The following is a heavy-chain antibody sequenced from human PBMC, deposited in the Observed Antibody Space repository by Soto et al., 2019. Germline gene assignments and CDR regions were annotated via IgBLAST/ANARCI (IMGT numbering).Heavy chain of an antibody. D-gene: IGHD4-17*01. CDR2: ISSSSSYI. Sequence: GGSLRLSCAASGFTFSSYSMNWVRQAPGKGLEWVSSISSSSSYIYYADSVKGRLTISRDNAKNSLYLQMNSLRAEDTAVYYCARGDYGDYYYYYYMDVWGKGTTVTVSS. CDR1: GFTFSSYS. CDR3: ARGDYGDYYYYYYMDV. J-gene: IGHJ6*03. V-gene: IGHV3-21*01.